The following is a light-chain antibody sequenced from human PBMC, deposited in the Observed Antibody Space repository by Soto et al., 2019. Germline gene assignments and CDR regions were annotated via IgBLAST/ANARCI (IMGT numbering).Light chain of an antibody. CDR2: DAS. J-gene: IGKJ1*01. CDR1: QSVSSY. CDR3: QQRGNWPRT. Sequence: EIVLTQSPATLSLSPGERATLSCRASQSVSSYLAWYQQRLGQAPRLLIYDASKRATGIRARFSGSGSGTDFTLTISNLEPEDFAVYYCQQRGNWPRTFGQGTKVEIK. V-gene: IGKV3-11*01.